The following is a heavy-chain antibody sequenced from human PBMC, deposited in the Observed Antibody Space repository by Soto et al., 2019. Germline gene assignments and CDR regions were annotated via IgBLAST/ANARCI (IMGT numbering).Heavy chain of an antibody. Sequence: QVQLVQSGAEVKKPGSSVKVSCKASGGTLSTYAINWVRQAPGQGLEWMGAIIPFSGAANYAQKFRGRVTITAYEYPGTVSMDLSYLTYEGTAVYFCARGGESSDYYHYCVYWGQGTRVSVSS. J-gene: IGHJ4*02. CDR2: IIPFSGAA. V-gene: IGHV1-69*12. D-gene: IGHD4-17*01. CDR1: GGTLSTYA. CDR3: ARGGESSDYYHYCVY.